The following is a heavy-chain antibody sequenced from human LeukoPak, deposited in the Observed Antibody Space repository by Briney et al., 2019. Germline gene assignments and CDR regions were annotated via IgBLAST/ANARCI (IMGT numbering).Heavy chain of an antibody. CDR1: GFTFSSYC. V-gene: IGHV3-48*01. CDR2: ITTSSSSI. CDR3: ARDRDWAFDY. D-gene: IGHD3/OR15-3a*01. Sequence: GGSLRLSCAASGFTFSSYCMNWVRQAPGRGLEWLSYITTSSSSIYYADSVKGRFTISRDNAKNSLYPQMNSLRAEDTAVYYCARDRDWAFDYWGQGTLVTVSS. J-gene: IGHJ4*02.